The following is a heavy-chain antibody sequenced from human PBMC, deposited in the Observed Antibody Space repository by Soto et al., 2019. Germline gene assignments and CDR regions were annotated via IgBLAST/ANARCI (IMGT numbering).Heavy chain of an antibody. Sequence: QVQLVESGGGVVQPGRSLRLSCAAYGFTFSIYAMHWVRQAPAKGLVWYAVISYDGSNKYYADSVNGRFTISRDNSKNTLYLQMNVLRADDTAVYYCARAEAGLLWFGVVVGSKPYYYGMDVWGKGNMVTVSS. CDR1: GFTFSIYA. D-gene: IGHD3-10*01. CDR2: ISYDGSNK. V-gene: IGHV3-30-3*01. J-gene: IGHJ6*04. CDR3: ARAEAGLLWFGVVVGSKPYYYGMDV.